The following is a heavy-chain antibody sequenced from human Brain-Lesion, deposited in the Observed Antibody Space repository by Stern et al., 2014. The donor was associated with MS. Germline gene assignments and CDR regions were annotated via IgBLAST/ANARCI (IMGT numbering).Heavy chain of an antibody. CDR2: IFNSGST. J-gene: IGHJ6*02. V-gene: IGHV4-61*02. Sequence: QVQLQESGPGLVKPSQTLSLSCTVSGGSISSGGYYWSWIRQPAGKGLEWIGRIFNSGSTSYNPPLKVRVPISIDTSKNQFSLRLNPMTAADTAVYYCARGRVVPGFQYYATDVWGQGTTVIVSS. CDR3: ARGRVVPGFQYYATDV. D-gene: IGHD2-2*01. CDR1: GGSISSGGYY.